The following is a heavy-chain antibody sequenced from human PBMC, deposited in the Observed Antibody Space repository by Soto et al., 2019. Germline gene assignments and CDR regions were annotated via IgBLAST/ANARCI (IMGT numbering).Heavy chain of an antibody. J-gene: IGHJ4*02. CDR2: IYWNDSK. Sequence: SGPTLVNPTQTLTLTCTFSGLSLNTRGVSVGWIRQPPGKALEWLALIYWNDSKRVSPSLKSRLTVTKDTSKNQVVLTMTNMAPVDTATYYCAHREKTAVTQAFDSWGQGTLVTVSS. CDR3: AHREKTAVTQAFDS. V-gene: IGHV2-5*01. CDR1: GLSLNTRGVS. D-gene: IGHD4-17*01.